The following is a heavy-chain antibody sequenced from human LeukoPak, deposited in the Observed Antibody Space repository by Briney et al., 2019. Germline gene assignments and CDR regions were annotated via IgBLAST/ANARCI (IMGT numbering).Heavy chain of an antibody. V-gene: IGHV3-74*01. CDR2: LNNDESST. D-gene: IGHD2-2*01. J-gene: IGHJ4*02. Sequence: GGSLRLSCAASGFTFSSYSMNWVRQAPGKGLVWVSRLNNDESSTSYADSVKGRFTISRDNAKNTLYLQMNSLRAEDTAVYYCAKIGIRVVPAATFDYWGQGTLVTVSS. CDR1: GFTFSSYS. CDR3: AKIGIRVVPAATFDY.